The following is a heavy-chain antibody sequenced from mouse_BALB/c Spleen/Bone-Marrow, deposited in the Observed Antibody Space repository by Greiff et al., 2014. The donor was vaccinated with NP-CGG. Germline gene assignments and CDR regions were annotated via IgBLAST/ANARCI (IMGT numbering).Heavy chain of an antibody. CDR2: IDPANGNT. D-gene: IGHD2-14*01. V-gene: IGHV14-3*02. J-gene: IGHJ4*01. CDR1: GFNIEDTY. CDR3: AGYYRYGYYAMDY. Sequence: DVQLQESGAELVKPGASVKLSCTASGFNIEDTYMHWVKQRPEQGLEWIGRIDPANGNTKYDPKFQGKATITADTSSNTAYLQLSSLTSEDTAVYYCAGYYRYGYYAMDYWGQGTSVTVSS.